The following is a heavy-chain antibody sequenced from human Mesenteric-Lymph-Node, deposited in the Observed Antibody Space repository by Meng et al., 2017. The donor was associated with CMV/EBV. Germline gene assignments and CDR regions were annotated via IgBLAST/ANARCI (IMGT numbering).Heavy chain of an antibody. J-gene: IGHJ4*02. D-gene: IGHD6-19*01. CDR2: VNQDGSGK. CDR1: GFTFSSYW. V-gene: IGHV3-7*03. CDR3: AKPFHSSGWYGDFDY. Sequence: GESLKISCAASGFTFSSYWMSWVRQAPGKGLEWVANVNQDGSGKYYVDSVKGRFTISRDNAKNSVYLQMNSLRAEDTAVYYCAKPFHSSGWYGDFDYWGQGTLVTVSS.